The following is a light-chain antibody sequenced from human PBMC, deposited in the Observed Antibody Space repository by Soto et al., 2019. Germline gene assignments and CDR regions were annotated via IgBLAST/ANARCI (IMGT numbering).Light chain of an antibody. CDR2: GNS. CDR3: QSYDSGLSAL. CDR1: SSNIGAGCD. J-gene: IGLJ3*02. V-gene: IGLV1-40*01. Sequence: QPVLTQPPSVSGAPGQRVTISCTGSSSNIGAGCDVHWYQQLPGTAPKLLIYGNSNRPSGVPDRFSGSKSGTSASLAITGLQAEDEADYYCQSYDSGLSALFGGGTKLTVL.